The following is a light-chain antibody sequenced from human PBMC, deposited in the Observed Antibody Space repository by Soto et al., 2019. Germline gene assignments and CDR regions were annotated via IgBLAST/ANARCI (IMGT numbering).Light chain of an antibody. J-gene: IGKJ3*01. Sequence: DIQMTQAPSTLSASVGDRVTITCRASQSISSWLAWYQQKPGKAPKLLIYKTSSLKSGVPSRSSGSGSGTEFTLTISSLQADDFATYYCQQSRVFGPGTKVDIK. CDR3: QQSRV. CDR1: QSISSW. CDR2: KTS. V-gene: IGKV1-5*03.